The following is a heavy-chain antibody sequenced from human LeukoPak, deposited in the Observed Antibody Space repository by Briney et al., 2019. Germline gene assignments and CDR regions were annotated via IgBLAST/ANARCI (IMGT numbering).Heavy chain of an antibody. CDR3: ARVENYYDSSGYYSSY. CDR2: ISSSSSYI. V-gene: IGHV3-21*01. D-gene: IGHD3-22*01. J-gene: IGHJ4*02. Sequence: GGSLRLSCAASGFTFSSYSMNWVRQAPGKGLEWVSSISSSSSYIYYADSVKGRFTISRDNAKNSLYLQMNSLRAEDTAVYYCARVENYYDSSGYYSSYWGQGPLVTVSS. CDR1: GFTFSSYS.